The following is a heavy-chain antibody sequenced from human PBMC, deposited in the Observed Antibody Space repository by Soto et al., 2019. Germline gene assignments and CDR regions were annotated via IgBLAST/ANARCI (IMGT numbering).Heavy chain of an antibody. V-gene: IGHV3-74*01. CDR2: INSDGSST. CDR1: GLTFGSYS. CDR3: ARADHGLLWDYYGMDV. Sequence: GGSLRLCCASSGLTFGSYSMNLVRQAPGKGLVWVSRINSDGSSTSYADSVKGRFTISRDNAKNTLYLQMNSLRAEDTAVYYCARADHGLLWDYYGMDVWGQGTTVTVSS. D-gene: IGHD3-10*01. J-gene: IGHJ6*02.